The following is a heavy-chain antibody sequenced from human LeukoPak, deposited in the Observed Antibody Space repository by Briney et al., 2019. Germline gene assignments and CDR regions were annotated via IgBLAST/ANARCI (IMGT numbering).Heavy chain of an antibody. J-gene: IGHJ3*02. CDR1: GYTFTSYY. Sequence: ASVTVSCKASGYTFTSYYMHWVRQAPGQGLEWMGIINPSGGSTSYAQKFQGRVTMTRDMSTSTVYMELSSLRSEDTAVYYCARKGDYYDSSGDAFDIWGQGTMVTVSS. CDR3: ARKGDYYDSSGDAFDI. V-gene: IGHV1-46*01. D-gene: IGHD3-22*01. CDR2: INPSGGST.